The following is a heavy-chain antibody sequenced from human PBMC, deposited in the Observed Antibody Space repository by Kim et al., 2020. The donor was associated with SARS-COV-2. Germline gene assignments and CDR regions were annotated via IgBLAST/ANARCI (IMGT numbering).Heavy chain of an antibody. CDR3: ARLWGGNDY. J-gene: IGHJ4*02. D-gene: IGHD3-16*01. CDR2: SDT. V-gene: IGHV5-51*01. Sequence: SDTRYSPSFQGQVTISADKSISTAYLQWSSLKASDTAMYYCARLWGGNDYWGQGTLVTVSS.